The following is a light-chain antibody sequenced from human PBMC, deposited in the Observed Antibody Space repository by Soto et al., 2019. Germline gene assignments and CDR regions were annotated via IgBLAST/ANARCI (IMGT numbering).Light chain of an antibody. CDR2: DAS. V-gene: IGKV3-20*01. J-gene: IGKJ2*01. CDR3: QHYGS. Sequence: IVLTQSPGTLSLSPGERATLSCRASQTVTRSHLGWYQQKPGQAPRLLIYDASSRATGIPDRFSGSGSGTDFTLTISRLEPEDFAVYYCQHYGSFGQGTKLEIK. CDR1: QTVTRSH.